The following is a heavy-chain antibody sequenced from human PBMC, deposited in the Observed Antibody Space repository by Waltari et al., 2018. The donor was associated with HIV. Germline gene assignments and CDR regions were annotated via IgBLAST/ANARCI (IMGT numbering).Heavy chain of an antibody. D-gene: IGHD5-18*01. J-gene: IGHJ4*02. V-gene: IGHV4-39*01. Sequence: QLQLQESGPGLVKPSETLSLTCTVSVGSISSSNYFWGWIRQPPGKGLECIGSSYHSGSTYYNPSLKSRVTISVDTSKSQFSLKLSSVTAADTAVYYCASTGYTYGLDYWGQGTLVTVSS. CDR2: SYHSGST. CDR3: ASTGYTYGLDY. CDR1: VGSISSSNYF.